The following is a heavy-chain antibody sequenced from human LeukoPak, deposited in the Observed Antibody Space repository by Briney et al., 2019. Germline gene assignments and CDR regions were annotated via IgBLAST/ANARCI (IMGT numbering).Heavy chain of an antibody. CDR1: GGSISSYY. Sequence: SETLSLTCTVSGGSISSYYWSWIQQPPGKGLEWIGYIYYSGSTNYNPSLKSRVTISVDTSKNQFSLKLSSVTAADTAVYYCARGRQVEMATIRAFDIWGQGTMVTVSS. J-gene: IGHJ3*02. CDR3: ARGRQVEMATIRAFDI. CDR2: IYYSGST. V-gene: IGHV4-59*01. D-gene: IGHD5-24*01.